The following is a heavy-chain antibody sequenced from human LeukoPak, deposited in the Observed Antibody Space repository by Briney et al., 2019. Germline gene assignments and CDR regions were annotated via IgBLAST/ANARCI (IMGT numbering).Heavy chain of an antibody. Sequence: GGSLRLSCAASGFTFSSYWMHWVRQAPGKGLVWVSRINSDGSSTSYADSVKGRFTISRDNSKNTVYLQMRNLRVEHTAVYYCAKVVAGNIDYYFDYWGQGILVVVSS. CDR1: GFTFSSYW. CDR3: AKVVAGNIDYYFDY. D-gene: IGHD2/OR15-2a*01. J-gene: IGHJ4*02. CDR2: INSDGSST. V-gene: IGHV3-74*01.